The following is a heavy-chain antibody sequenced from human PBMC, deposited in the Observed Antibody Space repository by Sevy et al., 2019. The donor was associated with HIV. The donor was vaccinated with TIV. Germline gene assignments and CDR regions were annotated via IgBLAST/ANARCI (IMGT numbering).Heavy chain of an antibody. CDR1: GGSISSGAYS. V-gene: IGHV4-30-2*01. D-gene: IGHD4-17*01. CDR2: IFHTVNT. Sequence: SETLSLTCAVSGGSISSGAYSWNWIRQPPGKGLEWIGYIFHTVNTYYIPSLMSRVTISVDRSRNQFSLDLTSVTAADTAVYYCARDGGTVTTPGCFDFWGQGTLVTVSS. J-gene: IGHJ3*01. CDR3: ARDGGTVTTPGCFDF.